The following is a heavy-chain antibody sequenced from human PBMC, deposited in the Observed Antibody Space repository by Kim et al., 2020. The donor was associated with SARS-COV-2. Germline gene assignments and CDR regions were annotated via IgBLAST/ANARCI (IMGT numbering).Heavy chain of an antibody. Sequence: YNPALKSRVTMSVDTSKNQFSLTLSSVTAADTAVYYCARDNSGYGYYFDYWGQGTLVTVSS. CDR3: ARDNSGYGYYFDY. J-gene: IGHJ4*02. D-gene: IGHD3-22*01. V-gene: IGHV4-4*06.